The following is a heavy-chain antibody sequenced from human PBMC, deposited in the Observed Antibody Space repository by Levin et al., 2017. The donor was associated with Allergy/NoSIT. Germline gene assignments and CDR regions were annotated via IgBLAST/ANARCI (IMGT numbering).Heavy chain of an antibody. J-gene: IGHJ5*02. CDR2: INHSGST. CDR1: GGSFSGYY. V-gene: IGHV4-34*01. Sequence: SQTLSLTCAVYGGSFSGYYWSWIRQPPGKGLEWIGEINHSGSTNYNPSLKSRVTISVDTSKNQFSLKLSSVTAADTAVYYCARGRRLRLIPRLNWFDPWGQGTLVTVSS. D-gene: IGHD4-17*01. CDR3: ARGRRLRLIPRLNWFDP.